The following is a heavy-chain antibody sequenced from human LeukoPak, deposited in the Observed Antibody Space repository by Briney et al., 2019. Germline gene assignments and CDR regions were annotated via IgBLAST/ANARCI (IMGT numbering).Heavy chain of an antibody. CDR2: LYYSGST. J-gene: IGHJ5*02. CDR3: ARRYDLVGWFDP. Sequence: SETLSLTCTVSGGSISSSSYYWGWIRQPPGKGLEWIGTLYYSGSTYYNPSLKSRVIISGDTSKNQLSLKLSSVTAADTAVYCCARRYDLVGWFDPWGQGTLVTVSS. CDR1: GGSISSSSYY. D-gene: IGHD3-3*01. V-gene: IGHV4-39*01.